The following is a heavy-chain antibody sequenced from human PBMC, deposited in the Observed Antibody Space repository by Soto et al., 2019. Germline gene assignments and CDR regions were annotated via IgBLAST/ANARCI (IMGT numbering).Heavy chain of an antibody. CDR1: GFTFSSHA. Sequence: GGSLRLSCAASGFTFSSHAMSWVRQAPGKGLEWVSAISGSGGSTYYADSVKGRFTISRDDSKNTLYLQMNSLRAEDTAVYYCAKRTMVRGVIRGDYYYYGMDVWGQGTTVTVSS. D-gene: IGHD3-10*01. V-gene: IGHV3-23*01. CDR3: AKRTMVRGVIRGDYYYYGMDV. CDR2: ISGSGGST. J-gene: IGHJ6*02.